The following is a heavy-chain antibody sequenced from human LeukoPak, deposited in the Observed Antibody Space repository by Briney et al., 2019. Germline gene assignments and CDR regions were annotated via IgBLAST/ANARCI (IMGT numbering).Heavy chain of an antibody. J-gene: IGHJ4*02. CDR3: ARDLSGYSYGPVDY. D-gene: IGHD5-18*01. V-gene: IGHV3-7*01. Sequence: GGSLRLSCAASGFTFSSYWMSWVRQAPGKGLEWVANIKQDGSEKYYVDSVKGRFTISRDNAKNSLYLQMNSLRAEDTAVYYCARDLSGYSYGPVDYWGQGTLVTVSS. CDR2: IKQDGSEK. CDR1: GFTFSSYW.